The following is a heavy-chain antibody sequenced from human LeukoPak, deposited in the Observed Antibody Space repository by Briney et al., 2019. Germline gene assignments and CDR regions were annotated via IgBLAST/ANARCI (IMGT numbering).Heavy chain of an antibody. V-gene: IGHV3-7*03. J-gene: IGHJ4*02. Sequence: GGSLRLSCAAPGFTFSSYWMSWVRQAPGKGLEWVANIKQDGSEKYYVDSVKGRFTISRDNAKNSLYLQMNSLRAEDTAVYYCARDKVLLWFGESVAIDYWGQGTLVTVSS. D-gene: IGHD3-10*01. CDR2: IKQDGSEK. CDR3: ARDKVLLWFGESVAIDY. CDR1: GFTFSSYW.